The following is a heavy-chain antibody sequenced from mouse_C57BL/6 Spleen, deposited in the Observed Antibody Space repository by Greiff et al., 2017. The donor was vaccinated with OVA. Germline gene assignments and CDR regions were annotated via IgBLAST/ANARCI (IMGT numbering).Heavy chain of an antibody. V-gene: IGHV5-17*01. Sequence: EVQLVESGGGLVKPGGSLKLSCAASGFTFSDYGMHWVRQAPEKGLEWVAYISSGSSTIYYADTVKGRFTISRDNAKNTLFLQMTSLRSEDTAMYYCARPHYYGSSPFAYWGQGTLVTVSA. CDR2: ISSGSSTI. D-gene: IGHD1-1*01. J-gene: IGHJ3*01. CDR1: GFTFSDYG. CDR3: ARPHYYGSSPFAY.